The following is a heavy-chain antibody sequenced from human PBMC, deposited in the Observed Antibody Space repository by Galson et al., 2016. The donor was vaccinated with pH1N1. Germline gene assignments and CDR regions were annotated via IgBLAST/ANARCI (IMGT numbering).Heavy chain of an antibody. CDR2: INHSGST. J-gene: IGHJ6*03. V-gene: IGHV4-34*01. Sequence: EPLSLTCAVSGYSFSGYYWSWLRQPPGKGLEWIGEINHSGSTNYNPSLKSRVTISGDTSENQFSLKLYSVTAADTAVYYCARGRGGYNLRERQYYYSYMDVWGKGTTVTVSS. CDR3: ARGRGGYNLRERQYYYSYMDV. D-gene: IGHD5-24*01. CDR1: GYSFSGYY.